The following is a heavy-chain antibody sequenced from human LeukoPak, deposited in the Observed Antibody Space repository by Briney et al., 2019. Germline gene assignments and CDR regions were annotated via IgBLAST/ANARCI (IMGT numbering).Heavy chain of an antibody. CDR3: ARPQSRVGASDY. V-gene: IGHV1-18*01. J-gene: IGHJ4*02. CDR1: GYTFTSYG. Sequence: ASVKVSCKASGYTFTSYGISWVRQAPGQGLEWMGWISAYNGNTNYAQNLQGRVTMTTDTSTSTAYMELRSLRSDDTAVYYCARPQSRVGASDYCGQGTLVTVSS. CDR2: ISAYNGNT. D-gene: IGHD1-26*01.